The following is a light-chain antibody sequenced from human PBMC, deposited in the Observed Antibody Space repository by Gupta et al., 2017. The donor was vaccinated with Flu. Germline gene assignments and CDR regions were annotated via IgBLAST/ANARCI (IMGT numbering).Light chain of an antibody. CDR1: QSISTW. Sequence: DIQMTQSPSTLSASVGDRVTITCRASQSISTWLAWYQQKPGKAPNLLIYKASILETGVPSRFSGSGSGTEFTLTISSLQPGDFATYYCQDYNYYSPGTFGQGTKVDIK. CDR2: KAS. V-gene: IGKV1-5*03. CDR3: QDYNYYSPGT. J-gene: IGKJ1*01.